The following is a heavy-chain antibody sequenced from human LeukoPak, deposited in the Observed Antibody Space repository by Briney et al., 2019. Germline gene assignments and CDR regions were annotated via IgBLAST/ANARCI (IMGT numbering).Heavy chain of an antibody. D-gene: IGHD2-2*01. Sequence: PSETLSLTCTVSGGSISSYYWSWIRQPPGKELEWIGYIYYSGSTNYNPSLKSRVTISVDTSKNQFSLKLSSVTAADTAVYYCAREILLGYCSSTSCLRWFDPWGQGTLVTVSS. J-gene: IGHJ5*02. CDR3: AREILLGYCSSTSCLRWFDP. CDR2: IYYSGST. V-gene: IGHV4-59*01. CDR1: GGSISSYY.